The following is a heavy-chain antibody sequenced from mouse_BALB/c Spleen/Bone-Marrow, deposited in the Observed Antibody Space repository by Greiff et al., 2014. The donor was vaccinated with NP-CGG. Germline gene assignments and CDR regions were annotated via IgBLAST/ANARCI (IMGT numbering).Heavy chain of an antibody. CDR1: GYVFSTYW. V-gene: IGHV1-80*01. CDR2: IYPGDGDT. J-gene: IGHJ2*01. D-gene: IGHD1-3*01. Sequence: VMLVESGAELVRPGSSVKISCESSGYVFSTYWINWVRQRPGQGLEWIGQIYPGDGDTDYNGKFKDKATVTADKSSNTAYMQLSSLTSEVSAVDFCARGGSSVDVWGQGTTLTVSS. CDR3: ARGGSSVDV.